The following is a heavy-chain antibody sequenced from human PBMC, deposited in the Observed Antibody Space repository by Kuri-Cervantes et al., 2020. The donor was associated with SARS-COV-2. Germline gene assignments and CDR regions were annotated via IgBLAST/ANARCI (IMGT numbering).Heavy chain of an antibody. D-gene: IGHD6-13*01. CDR1: VYTFTGYY. Sequence: ASVPVSCKASVYTFTGYYMHWARQAPGQGLVRMGWINPNSGGTNYAQKFQGRVTMTRDTSISTAYMELSRLRSDDTAVYYCARGIFQQLVRNWFDPWGQGTLVTVSS. CDR2: INPNSGGT. CDR3: ARGIFQQLVRNWFDP. J-gene: IGHJ5*02. V-gene: IGHV1-2*02.